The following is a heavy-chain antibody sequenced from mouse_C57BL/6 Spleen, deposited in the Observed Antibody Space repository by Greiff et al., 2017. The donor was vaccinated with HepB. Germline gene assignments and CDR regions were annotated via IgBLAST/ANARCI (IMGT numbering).Heavy chain of an antibody. D-gene: IGHD1-1*01. CDR3: ARGGYYGSRSWFAY. V-gene: IGHV1-61*01. CDR2: IYPSDSET. CDR1: GYTFTSYW. Sequence: QVQLQQPGAELVRPGSSVKLSCKASGYTFTSYWMDWVKQRPGQGLEWIGNIYPSDSETHYNQKFKDKATLTVDKSSSTAYMQLSRLTSEDSAVYYCARGGYYGSRSWFAYWGQGTLVTVSA. J-gene: IGHJ3*01.